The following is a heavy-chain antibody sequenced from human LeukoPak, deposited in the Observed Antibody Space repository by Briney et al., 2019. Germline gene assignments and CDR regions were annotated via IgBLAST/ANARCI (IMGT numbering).Heavy chain of an antibody. V-gene: IGHV4-59*11. J-gene: IGHJ5*02. CDR1: GGSISSHY. Sequence: PSETLSLTCTVSGGSISSHYWSWIRQPPGKGLEWIGYIYYSGSTNYNPSLKSRVTISVDTSKNQFSLKLSSVTAADTAVYYCARAVAAAEGWFDPWGQGTLVTVSS. CDR2: IYYSGST. CDR3: ARAVAAAEGWFDP. D-gene: IGHD6-13*01.